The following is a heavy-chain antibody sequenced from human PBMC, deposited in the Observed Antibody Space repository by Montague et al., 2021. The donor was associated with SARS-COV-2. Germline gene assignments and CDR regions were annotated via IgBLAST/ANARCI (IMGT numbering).Heavy chain of an antibody. CDR1: GGSISAGDYY. Sequence: TLSLTCIVSGGSISAGDYYWTWIRQHPGKGLEWIGYIYYRGSTYYXXXVESRVTISVDTSKNQFSLNLSSVTAADTAVYYCARDPFYYNTSGYHYFDHWGQGTLVTVSS. CDR2: IYYRGST. CDR3: ARDPFYYNTSGYHYFDH. V-gene: IGHV4-31*03. D-gene: IGHD3-22*01. J-gene: IGHJ4*02.